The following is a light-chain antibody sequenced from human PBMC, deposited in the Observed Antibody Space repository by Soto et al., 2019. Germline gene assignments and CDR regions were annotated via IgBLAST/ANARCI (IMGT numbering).Light chain of an antibody. V-gene: IGKV3-11*01. Sequence: IVLTKSPATLSLSPGKRATLSCRASQTISTYLLWYQQKPGQAPMLLSYDVSNRATGIPARFSGSGSGTDFTLTISSLDHEDFAVYYCQQRSNWPRTFGQGTKVEIK. CDR2: DVS. CDR1: QTISTY. J-gene: IGKJ1*01. CDR3: QQRSNWPRT.